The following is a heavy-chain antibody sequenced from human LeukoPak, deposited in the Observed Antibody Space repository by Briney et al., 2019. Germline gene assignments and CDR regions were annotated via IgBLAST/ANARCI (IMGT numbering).Heavy chain of an antibody. CDR3: ARPSMPNIGPYYYYGMDV. V-gene: IGHV5-51*01. D-gene: IGHD2-2*01. CDR2: IYPGDSDT. J-gene: IGHJ6*02. Sequence: GESLKISCKGSGYSFTSYWIGWVRQMPGKGLEWMGIIYPGDSDTRYSPSFQGQVTISADKSISTAYLQWSSLKASDTAMYYCARPSMPNIGPYYYYGMDVWGQGTTVTVSS. CDR1: GYSFTSYW.